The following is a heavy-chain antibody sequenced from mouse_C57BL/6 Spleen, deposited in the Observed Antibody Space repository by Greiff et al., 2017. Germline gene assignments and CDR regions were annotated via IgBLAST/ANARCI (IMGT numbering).Heavy chain of an antibody. V-gene: IGHV1-76*01. Sequence: QVHVKQSGAELVRPGASVKLSCKASGYTFTDYYINWVKQRPGQGLEWIARIYPGSGNTYYNEKFKGKATLTAEKSSSTAYMQLSSLTSEDSAVYFCARSAVYYYGSSHWYFDVWGTGTTVTVSS. D-gene: IGHD1-1*01. CDR2: IYPGSGNT. CDR1: GYTFTDYY. J-gene: IGHJ1*03. CDR3: ARSAVYYYGSSHWYFDV.